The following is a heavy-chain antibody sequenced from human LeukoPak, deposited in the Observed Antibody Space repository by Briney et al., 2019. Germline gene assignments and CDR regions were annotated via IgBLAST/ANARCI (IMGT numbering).Heavy chain of an antibody. CDR2: ISSSSSYI. D-gene: IGHD3-10*01. CDR1: GFTFSSYS. CDR3: ARDQGWFGENWFDP. Sequence: PGGPLRLSCAASGFTFSSYSMNWVRRAPGKGVEGVSSISSSSSYIYYAHSVKGRFTISRDNAKNSLYLQMNSLRAEDTAVYYCARDQGWFGENWFDPWGQGTLVTVSS. J-gene: IGHJ5*02. V-gene: IGHV3-21*01.